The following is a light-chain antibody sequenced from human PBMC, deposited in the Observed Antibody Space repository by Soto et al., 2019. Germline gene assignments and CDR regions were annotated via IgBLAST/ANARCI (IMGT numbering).Light chain of an antibody. V-gene: IGKV1-12*01. CDR1: QGISSW. CDR2: GAS. J-gene: IGKJ5*01. Sequence: HLTQSPSSLSASVEDRVTITCLASQGISSWLAWYQQKTEKAPKLVIYGASSLQSGVPSRFRGSGSGTDCTLSINRLQPEDVVTDYCQQAYSFPITFGQGTRLDIK. CDR3: QQAYSFPIT.